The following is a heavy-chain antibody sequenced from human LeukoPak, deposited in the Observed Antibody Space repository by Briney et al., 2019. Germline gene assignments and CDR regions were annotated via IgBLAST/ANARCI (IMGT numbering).Heavy chain of an antibody. Sequence: GGSLRLSRAASGFTFSTYVMSWVRQAPGKGLEWVSAISGSSGTTYYADSVKGRFTISRDNSKNTLSLQMNSLRAEDTAVYYCAKDCNAVTRSYFDYWGQGTLVTVSS. J-gene: IGHJ4*02. D-gene: IGHD4-17*01. CDR1: GFTFSTYV. CDR3: AKDCNAVTRSYFDY. V-gene: IGHV3-23*01. CDR2: ISGSSGTT.